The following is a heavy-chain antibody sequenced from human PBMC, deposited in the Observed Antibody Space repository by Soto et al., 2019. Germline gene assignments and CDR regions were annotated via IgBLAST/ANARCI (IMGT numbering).Heavy chain of an antibody. J-gene: IGHJ4*02. CDR3: ARAYQLPYYFDD. V-gene: IGHV3-30*14. CDR1: GVTFRGYA. D-gene: IGHD2-21*01. Sequence: PGGSLRLSCAGSGVTFRGYAVHWVRQTPGKGLEWVTVISDDGSKTYYADSVKGRFSVSRDDSTNMVFLQMSSLRSEDTAVYHCARAYQLPYYFDDWGPGTPVTVSS. CDR2: ISDDGSKT.